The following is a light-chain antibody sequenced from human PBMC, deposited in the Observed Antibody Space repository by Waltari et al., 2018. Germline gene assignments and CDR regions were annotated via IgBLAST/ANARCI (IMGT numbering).Light chain of an antibody. CDR2: DAS. J-gene: IGKJ4*01. Sequence: EIVLTQSPATLSLSPGERATLSCRASQSVRTYLAWYQHRPGQAPRLLIYDASNRATDIPATFSGSGSGTDFTLTISSLQPEDFAVYYCQERSNWPGGAFGGGTKVEIK. CDR3: QERSNWPGGA. V-gene: IGKV3-11*01. CDR1: QSVRTY.